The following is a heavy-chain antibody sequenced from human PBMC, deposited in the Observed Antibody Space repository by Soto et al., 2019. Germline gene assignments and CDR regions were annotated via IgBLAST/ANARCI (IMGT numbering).Heavy chain of an antibody. CDR2: ISSSSSYT. Sequence: PGVSLRLSCSASGFTFSDYYMSWILHAPGKGLEGVSYISSSSSYTNYADSVKGRFTISRDNAKNSLYLQMNSLRAEDTAVYYCARGTRRGVIHNWFDPWGQGTLVTVPS. D-gene: IGHD3-10*01. CDR3: ARGTRRGVIHNWFDP. CDR1: GFTFSDYY. V-gene: IGHV3-11*05. J-gene: IGHJ5*02.